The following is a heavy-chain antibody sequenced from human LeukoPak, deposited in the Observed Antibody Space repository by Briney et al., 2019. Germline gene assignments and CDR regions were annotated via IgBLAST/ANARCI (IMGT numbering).Heavy chain of an antibody. Sequence: ASVKVSCKASGYTFTGYYMHWVRQAPGQGLEWMGWINPNSGGTNYAQKFQGRVTMTRDTSISTAYMELSRLRSDDTAVYYCARDDPRGWYYFDYWGQETLVTVSS. CDR2: INPNSGGT. V-gene: IGHV1-2*02. CDR3: ARDDPRGWYYFDY. CDR1: GYTFTGYY. D-gene: IGHD3-10*01. J-gene: IGHJ4*02.